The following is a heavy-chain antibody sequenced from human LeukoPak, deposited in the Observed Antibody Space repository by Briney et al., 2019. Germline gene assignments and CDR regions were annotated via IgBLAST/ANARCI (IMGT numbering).Heavy chain of an antibody. J-gene: IGHJ6*02. Sequence: PGGSLRLSCAASGFTFSSYGMHWVRQAPGKGLEWVALISFGGSNKYHADSVKGRFTISRDNSKNMLYLQMNSLSAEDTAVYYCAKDHQWPTRSMDVWGQGTTVTVSS. V-gene: IGHV3-30*18. CDR1: GFTFSSYG. D-gene: IGHD6-19*01. CDR2: ISFGGSNK. CDR3: AKDHQWPTRSMDV.